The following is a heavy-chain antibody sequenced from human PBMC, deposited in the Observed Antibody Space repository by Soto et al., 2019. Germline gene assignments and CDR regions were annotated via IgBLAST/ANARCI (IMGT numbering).Heavy chain of an antibody. Sequence: GGSLRLSCAASGFTFSSYAMSWVRQAPGKGLEWVSAISGSGGSTYYADSVKGRFTISRDNSKNTLYLQMNSLRAEDTAVYYCAKDMWAAAAGTGGFDYWGQGTLVTVSS. CDR3: AKDMWAAAAGTGGFDY. D-gene: IGHD6-13*01. V-gene: IGHV3-23*01. CDR2: ISGSGGST. CDR1: GFTFSSYA. J-gene: IGHJ4*02.